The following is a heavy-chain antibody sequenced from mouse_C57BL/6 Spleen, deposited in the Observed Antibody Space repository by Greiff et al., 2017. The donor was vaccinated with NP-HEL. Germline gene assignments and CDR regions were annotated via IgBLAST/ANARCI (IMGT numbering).Heavy chain of an antibody. J-gene: IGHJ2*01. V-gene: IGHV5-4*01. D-gene: IGHD1-1*01. CDR3: ARETRSSPHFDY. CDR2: ISDGGSYT. Sequence: EVQRVESGGGLVKPGGSLKLSCAASGFTFSSYAMSWVRQTPEKRLEWVATISDGGSYTYYPDNVKGRFTISRDNAKNNLYLQMSHLKSEDTAMYYCARETRSSPHFDYWGQGTTLTVSS. CDR1: GFTFSSYA.